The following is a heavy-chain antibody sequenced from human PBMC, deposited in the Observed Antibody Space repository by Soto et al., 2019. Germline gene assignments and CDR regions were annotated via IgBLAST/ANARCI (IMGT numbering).Heavy chain of an antibody. D-gene: IGHD3-22*01. CDR2: VTSDGSNK. CDR3: GRITLKTSVDTFDF. J-gene: IGHJ3*01. CDR1: GFTFSTYA. V-gene: IGHV3-30-3*01. Sequence: QVQLVESGGGVVQPGRSLRLSCAASGFTFSTYALHWVRQAPGKGLEWVATVTSDGSNKYHADSVEGRFTISRDDSKNTLYLQLNSLRAEDTAVYYCGRITLKTSVDTFDFWGQETMVTVSS.